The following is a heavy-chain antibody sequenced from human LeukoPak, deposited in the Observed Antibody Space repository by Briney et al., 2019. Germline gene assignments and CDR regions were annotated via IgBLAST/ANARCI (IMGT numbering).Heavy chain of an antibody. CDR2: INHSGST. J-gene: IGHJ4*02. CDR1: GGSFSGYY. CDR3: ARDRRLYCSSTSCSSFDY. Sequence: SETLSLTCAVYGGSFSGYYWSWIRQPPGKGLEWIGEINHSGSTNYNPSLKSRVTISVDTSKNQFSLKLSSVTAADTAVYYCARDRRLYCSSTSCSSFDYWGQGTLVTVSS. D-gene: IGHD2-2*01. V-gene: IGHV4-34*01.